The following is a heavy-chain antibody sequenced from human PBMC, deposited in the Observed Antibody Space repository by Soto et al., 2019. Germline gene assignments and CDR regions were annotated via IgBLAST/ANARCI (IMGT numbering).Heavy chain of an antibody. CDR3: AIAPLHYDGSGYHFDY. CDR1: GFTFITYS. J-gene: IGHJ4*02. V-gene: IGHV3-48*01. Sequence: EVQVVESGGGFVQPGGSLRLSCAASGFTFITYSMNWVRQAPGKGLEWVSYISSSSSTIHYADSVKGRFTISRDNAKNSLYLQMNSLRAEDTAVYYCAIAPLHYDGSGYHFDYWGQGTLVTVSS. D-gene: IGHD3-22*01. CDR2: ISSSSSTI.